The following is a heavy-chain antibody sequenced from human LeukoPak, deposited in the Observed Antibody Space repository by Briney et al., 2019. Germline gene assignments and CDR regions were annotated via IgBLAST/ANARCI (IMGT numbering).Heavy chain of an antibody. D-gene: IGHD6-13*01. J-gene: IGHJ4*02. CDR3: AREAGVAAGLYFDY. V-gene: IGHV1-69*04. CDR2: IIPILGIA. Sequence: SVKVSCKNSGGTFSSYAISWVRQAPGQGLEWMGRIIPILGIANYAQKFQGRVTITADKSTSTAYMELSSLRSEDTAVYYCAREAGVAAGLYFDYWGQGTLVTVSS. CDR1: GGTFSSYA.